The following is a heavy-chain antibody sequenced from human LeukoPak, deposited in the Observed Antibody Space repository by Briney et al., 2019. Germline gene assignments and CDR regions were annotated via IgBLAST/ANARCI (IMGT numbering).Heavy chain of an antibody. CDR3: ARSEGSSYSPVHY. CDR1: GFTFRNYA. CDR2: ISGSGGST. Sequence: GSLRLSCAASGFTFRNYAMTWVRQAPGKGLEWVSAISGSGGSTYYADSVKGRFTISRDYSKDTLYLQMNSLRAEDTAVYYCARSEGSSYSPVHYWGQGTLVTVSS. J-gene: IGHJ4*02. V-gene: IGHV3-23*01. D-gene: IGHD6-6*01.